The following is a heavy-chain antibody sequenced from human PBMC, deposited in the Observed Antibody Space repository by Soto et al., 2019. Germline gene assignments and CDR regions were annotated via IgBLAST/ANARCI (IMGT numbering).Heavy chain of an antibody. Sequence: EVQLLESGGGLEQPGGSLRLSCAASGFILSNYATSWVRQAPGKGLEWVSVLSGSGRSTKYADSVRGRFSISRGNSNNTVYLQMTSLRADDTAVYYCAIKREAASGTHFDYWGQGTLVTVSS. V-gene: IGHV3-23*01. CDR1: GFILSNYA. D-gene: IGHD6-13*01. CDR3: AIKREAASGTHFDY. J-gene: IGHJ4*01. CDR2: LSGSGRST.